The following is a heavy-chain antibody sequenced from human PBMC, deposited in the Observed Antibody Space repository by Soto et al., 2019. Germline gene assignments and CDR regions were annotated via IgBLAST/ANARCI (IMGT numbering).Heavy chain of an antibody. CDR3: ARGVRAAAGVFAY. J-gene: IGHJ4*02. CDR1: SGTINIYV. Sequence: SLTSTVSSGTINIYVWSVIRQHTGKVLEWIGYIYYSGSTNYNPSLKSRVTISVDTSKNQFSLKLSSVTAADTAVYYCARGVRAAAGVFAYWGKGTLDTVS. V-gene: IGHV4-59*01. CDR2: IYYSGST. D-gene: IGHD6-13*01.